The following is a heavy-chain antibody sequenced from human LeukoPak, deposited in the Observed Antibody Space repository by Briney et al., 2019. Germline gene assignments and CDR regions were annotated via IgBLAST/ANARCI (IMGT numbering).Heavy chain of an antibody. J-gene: IGHJ4*02. CDR3: AGVVVNFGISPTHFVY. D-gene: IGHD3-22*01. Sequence: SETLSLTCTVSGGSISSYYWSWIRQPPGKGLEWIGYIYYSGSTNYNPSLKSRVTISVDTSKNQFSLKLSSVTAADTAVYYCAGVVVNFGISPTHFVYWGQGTLVTVSS. CDR2: IYYSGST. CDR1: GGSISSYY. V-gene: IGHV4-59*12.